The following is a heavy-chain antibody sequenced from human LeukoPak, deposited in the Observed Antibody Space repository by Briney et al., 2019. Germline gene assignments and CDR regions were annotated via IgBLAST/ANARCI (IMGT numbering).Heavy chain of an antibody. CDR3: ASRLPTTVTTGDSTDY. V-gene: IGHV4-34*01. J-gene: IGHJ4*02. Sequence: SETLSLTCAVYGGSFSGYYWSWIRQPPGKGLEWIGEINHSGSTNYNPSLKSRVTISVDTSKNQFSLKLSSVTAADAAVYYCASRLPTTVTTGDSTDYWGQGTLVTVSS. D-gene: IGHD4-11*01. CDR1: GGSFSGYY. CDR2: INHSGST.